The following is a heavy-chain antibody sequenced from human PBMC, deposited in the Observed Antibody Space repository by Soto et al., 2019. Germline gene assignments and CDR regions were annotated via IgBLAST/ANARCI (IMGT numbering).Heavy chain of an antibody. Sequence: QLQLQESGPGLVKPSETMSLTCTVSGASIRSSDYYWAWIRQPPGKGMEWIGSIYYTRSTYYTPSLKSLVSISADTSTNQFSLKLTSVTAADTAVYHCVSGGRWETPQDYWGQGTLVTVSS. CDR2: IYYTRST. D-gene: IGHD1-26*01. CDR1: GASIRSSDYY. V-gene: IGHV4-39*01. J-gene: IGHJ4*02. CDR3: VSGGRWETPQDY.